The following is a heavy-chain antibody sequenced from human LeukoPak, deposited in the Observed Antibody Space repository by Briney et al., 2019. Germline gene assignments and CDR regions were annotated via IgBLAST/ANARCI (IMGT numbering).Heavy chain of an antibody. CDR2: IYYSGST. CDR3: ASSAPGRGSMFDP. CDR1: GGSISSYY. V-gene: IGHV4-59*01. J-gene: IGHJ5*02. Sequence: SETLSLTCTVSGGSISSYYWSWIRQPPGKGLEWIGYIYYSGSTNYNPSLKSRVTISVDTSKNQFSLKLSSVTAADTAVYYCASSAPGRGSMFDPWGQGTLVTVSS. D-gene: IGHD3-10*01.